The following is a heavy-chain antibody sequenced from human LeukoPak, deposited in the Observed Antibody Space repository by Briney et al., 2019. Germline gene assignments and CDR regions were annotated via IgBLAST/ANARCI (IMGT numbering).Heavy chain of an antibody. V-gene: IGHV3-30-3*01. CDR3: ARAHSSGWYGVSYYYGMDV. CDR1: GFTFSSYA. D-gene: IGHD6-19*01. CDR2: ISYDGSNK. Sequence: GGSLRLSCAASGFTFSSYAMHWVRQAPGKGLEWVAVISYDGSNKYYTDSVKGRFTISRDNSKNTLYLQMNSLRAEDTAVYYCARAHSSGWYGVSYYYGMDVWGQGTTVTVSS. J-gene: IGHJ6*02.